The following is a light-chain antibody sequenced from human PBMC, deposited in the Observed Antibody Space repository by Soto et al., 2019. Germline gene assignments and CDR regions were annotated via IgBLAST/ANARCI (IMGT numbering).Light chain of an antibody. CDR2: EVS. CDR1: SSDVGGYNY. V-gene: IGLV2-14*01. Sequence: QPALTQPASVSGSPGQSITISCTGTSSDVGGYNYVSWYQQHPGKAPKLMIYEVSNRPSGVSNRFSGSKSGNTASLTISGLQAEDEADYYCSSYTSSSTLVFGRGTKVTVL. J-gene: IGLJ2*01. CDR3: SSYTSSSTLV.